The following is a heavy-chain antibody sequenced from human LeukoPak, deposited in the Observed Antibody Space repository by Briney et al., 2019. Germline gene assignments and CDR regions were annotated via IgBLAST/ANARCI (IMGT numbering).Heavy chain of an antibody. CDR3: ARDQHDDFDY. Sequence: QSGGSLRLSCAASGFTVSSNYMSWVRLAPGKGLEWVSVIYSGGTTYYTDSVKGRFTISRDNSKNTLYLQMNSLRAEDTAVYYCARDQHDDFDYWGQGTLVTVSS. CDR1: GFTVSSNY. J-gene: IGHJ4*02. D-gene: IGHD2-21*01. CDR2: IYSGGTT. V-gene: IGHV3-53*01.